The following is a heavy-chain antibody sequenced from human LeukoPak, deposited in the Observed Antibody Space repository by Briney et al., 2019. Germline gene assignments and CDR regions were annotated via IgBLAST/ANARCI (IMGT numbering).Heavy chain of an antibody. J-gene: IGHJ1*01. D-gene: IGHD3-22*01. Sequence: GGSLRLSCAASGFTFRSYGMHWGRQAPGKGLEYVSAISSNGGRTYYANSVKGRFTISRDNSRNTLYLQMGSLRAEDMAVYYCATYYYDSGGFHFHHWGQGTLVTVSS. V-gene: IGHV3-64*01. CDR2: ISSNGGRT. CDR1: GFTFRSYG. CDR3: ATYYYDSGGFHFHH.